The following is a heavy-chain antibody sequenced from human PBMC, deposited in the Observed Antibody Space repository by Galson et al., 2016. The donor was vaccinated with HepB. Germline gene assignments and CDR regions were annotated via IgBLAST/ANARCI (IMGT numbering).Heavy chain of an antibody. CDR2: IEGDGTRP. CDR3: ARDLSGPDF. CDR1: GFIVSDYW. V-gene: IGHV3-74*01. J-gene: IGHJ4*02. Sequence: SLRLSCAASGFIVSDYWVHWVRQPPGKGLVWVSRIEGDGTRPIYADSVKGRFTISRDNAENTLYLQMNSLRAEDTAVYYCARDLSGPDFWGQGTLVTVSS.